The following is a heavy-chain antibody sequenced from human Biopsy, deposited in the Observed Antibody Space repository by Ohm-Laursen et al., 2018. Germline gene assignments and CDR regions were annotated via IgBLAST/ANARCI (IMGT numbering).Heavy chain of an antibody. D-gene: IGHD4/OR15-4a*01. CDR2: IWHDGRNK. V-gene: IGHV3-33*08. Sequence: SLRLSCAASRFGVNTYGMHWVRQARGKGLEWVAVIWHDGRNKQYADSVKGRVTISRDNSKSTLFLQMDSLRVDDTAVYHCARDPGQDGAIDFWGQGTLVTVSS. J-gene: IGHJ4*02. CDR1: RFGVNTYG. CDR3: ARDPGQDGAIDF.